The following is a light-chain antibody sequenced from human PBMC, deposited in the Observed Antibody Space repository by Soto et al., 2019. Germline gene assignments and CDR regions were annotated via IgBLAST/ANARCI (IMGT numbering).Light chain of an antibody. Sequence: DIQMTQSPSSLSASVGNRVTMTCRASQSISTYLNWYQKKPGKAPNLLIYDASRLQSGVPSRFSGSGGGTDFTLTISSLQPDDFATYYCQQYNSYSWTFGQGTKVDI. CDR2: DAS. CDR3: QQYNSYSWT. CDR1: QSISTY. J-gene: IGKJ1*01. V-gene: IGKV1-39*01.